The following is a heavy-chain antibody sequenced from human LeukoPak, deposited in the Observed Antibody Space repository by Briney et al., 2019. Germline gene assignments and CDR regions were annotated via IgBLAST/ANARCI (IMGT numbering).Heavy chain of an antibody. Sequence: PSETLSLTCTVSGAPISPYYWSWIRQPPGKGLEWIGYISYSGSTNYNPSPKSRVTISVDTSKNHLSLNLTSVTAADTAVYYCARHSAGTTKDYWGQGTLVTVSS. J-gene: IGHJ4*02. CDR1: GAPISPYY. CDR3: ARHSAGTTKDY. D-gene: IGHD1-1*01. V-gene: IGHV4-59*08. CDR2: ISYSGST.